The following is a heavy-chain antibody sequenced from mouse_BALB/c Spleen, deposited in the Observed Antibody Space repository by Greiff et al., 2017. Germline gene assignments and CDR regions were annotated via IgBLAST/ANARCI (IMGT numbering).Heavy chain of an antibody. CDR2: ISSGSSTI. Sequence: EVMLVESGGGLVKPGGSLKLSCAASGFTFSSFGMHWVRQAPEKGLEWVAYISSGSSTIYYADTVKGRFTISRDNPKNTLFLQMTSLRSEDTAMYYCARPYGNYDAMDYWGQGTSVTVSS. CDR1: GFTFSSFG. V-gene: IGHV5-17*02. CDR3: ARPYGNYDAMDY. J-gene: IGHJ4*01. D-gene: IGHD2-1*01.